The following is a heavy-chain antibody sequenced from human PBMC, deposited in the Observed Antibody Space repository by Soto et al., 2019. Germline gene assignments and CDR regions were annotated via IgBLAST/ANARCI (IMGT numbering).Heavy chain of an antibody. J-gene: IGHJ4*02. CDR1: GGSISSGDYY. Sequence: SETLSLTCTVSGGSISSGDYYWSWIRQPPGKGLEWIGYIYYSGSTYYNPSLKSRVTISVDTSKNQFSLKLSSVTAADTAVYYCARADVVTPSSHFDYWGQGTLVTVSS. CDR3: ARADVVTPSSHFDY. D-gene: IGHD2-21*02. V-gene: IGHV4-30-4*01. CDR2: IYYSGST.